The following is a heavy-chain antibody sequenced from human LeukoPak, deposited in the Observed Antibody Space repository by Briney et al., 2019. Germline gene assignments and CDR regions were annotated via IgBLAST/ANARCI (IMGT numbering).Heavy chain of an antibody. V-gene: IGHV1-46*01. Sequence: ASVKVSCKASGYTFTSYYMHWVRQAPGQGLKWMGIINPSGGSTSYARKFQGRVTMTRDTSTSTVYMELSSLRSEDTAVYYCARDSDYGGNGGNYYFDYWGQGTLVTVSS. CDR2: INPSGGST. J-gene: IGHJ4*02. CDR1: GYTFTSYY. CDR3: ARDSDYGGNGGNYYFDY. D-gene: IGHD4-23*01.